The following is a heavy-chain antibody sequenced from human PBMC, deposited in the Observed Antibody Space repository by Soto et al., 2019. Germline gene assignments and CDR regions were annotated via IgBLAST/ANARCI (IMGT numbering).Heavy chain of an antibody. J-gene: IGHJ6*02. CDR1: GHTFSTYA. D-gene: IGHD4-4*01. CDR2: INAGNGNT. Sequence: ASVKDSCKASGHTFSTYAMHWVRQALGQRLEWMGWINAGNGNTKYSENFLGRATITSDTSASTAYLDLSSLRSEDTAVYYSAGCPLTTFHRWYYYYGMDFWGQGTPVTVSS. CDR3: AGCPLTTFHRWYYYYGMDF. V-gene: IGHV1-3*01.